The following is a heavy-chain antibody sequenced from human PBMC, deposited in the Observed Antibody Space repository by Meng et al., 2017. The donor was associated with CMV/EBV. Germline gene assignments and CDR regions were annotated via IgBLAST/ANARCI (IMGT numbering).Heavy chain of an antibody. J-gene: IGHJ6*02. CDR2: ITKYGSST. D-gene: IGHD5-24*01. CDR3: ASIEMATPYYYYGMDV. V-gene: IGHV3-74*01. Sequence: GESLKISCAASGFTFSSYWMHWVRQAPGKGPVWVSRITKYGSSTIYADSVKGRFTISRDNAKNTLYLQMNSLRAEDTAVYYCASIEMATPYYYYGMDVWGQGTTVTVSS. CDR1: GFTFSSYW.